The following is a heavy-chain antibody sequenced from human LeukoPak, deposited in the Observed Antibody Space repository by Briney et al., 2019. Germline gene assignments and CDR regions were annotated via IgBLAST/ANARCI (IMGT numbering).Heavy chain of an antibody. CDR2: SYSGGNA. Sequence: KPSETLSLTCTVSGASTSAYYWSWIRQPPGKGLEWLGYSYSGGNANYNPSLKTRVTISIDTSENQFSLRRTSVTAADTAVYFCAHSKRGGGYYINAFAVWGQGTLVTISS. D-gene: IGHD1-26*01. J-gene: IGHJ3*01. CDR1: GASTSAYY. CDR3: AHSKRGGGYYINAFAV. V-gene: IGHV4-59*01.